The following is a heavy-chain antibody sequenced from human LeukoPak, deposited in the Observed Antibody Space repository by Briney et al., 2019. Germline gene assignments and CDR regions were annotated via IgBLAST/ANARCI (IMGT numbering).Heavy chain of an antibody. Sequence: PSETLSLTCAVYGGSFSGYYWSWIRQPPGKGLEWSGEINHSGSTNYNPSLKSRVTISVDTSKNQFSLKLSSVTAADTAVYYCARGGVVPAAIEGEYFDYWGQGTLVTVSS. CDR1: GGSFSGYY. CDR2: INHSGST. V-gene: IGHV4-34*01. CDR3: ARGGVVPAAIEGEYFDY. J-gene: IGHJ4*02. D-gene: IGHD2-2*01.